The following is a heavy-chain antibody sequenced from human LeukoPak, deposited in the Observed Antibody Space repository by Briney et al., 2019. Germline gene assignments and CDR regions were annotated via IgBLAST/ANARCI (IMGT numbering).Heavy chain of an antibody. D-gene: IGHD4-17*01. Sequence: GGSLRLSCVASGFTFSSYWMGWVRQAPGKGLEWVANIKPDEGEKYYVDSVKGRFTISRDNAKNSLYLQMNSLRAEDTAVYYCARASYGDYPFDYWGQGTLVTVSS. CDR3: ARASYGDYPFDY. CDR1: GFTFSSYW. J-gene: IGHJ4*02. V-gene: IGHV3-7*03. CDR2: IKPDEGEK.